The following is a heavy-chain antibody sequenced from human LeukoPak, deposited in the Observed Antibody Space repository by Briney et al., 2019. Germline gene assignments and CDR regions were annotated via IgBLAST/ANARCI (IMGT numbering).Heavy chain of an antibody. V-gene: IGHV4-39*07. D-gene: IGHD5-18*01. J-gene: IGHJ4*02. CDR2: IYYSGST. CDR3: QLAGYSYGQYYFDY. CDR1: GGSISSSSYY. Sequence: PSETLSLTCTVSGGSISSSSYYWGWIRQPPGKGLEWIGSIYYSGSTYYNPSLKSRVTISVDTSKNQFSLKLSSVTAADTAVYYCQLAGYSYGQYYFDYWGQGTLVTVSS.